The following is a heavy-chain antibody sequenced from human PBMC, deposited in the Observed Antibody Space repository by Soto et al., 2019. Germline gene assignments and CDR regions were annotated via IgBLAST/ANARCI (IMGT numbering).Heavy chain of an antibody. Sequence: SVKVSCKASGYTFTSYYIHWVRQAPGQGLEWMGGINPIFGTANYAQKFQGRVTITADESTSTAYMELSSLRSEDTAVYYCARDGPLEMATGYWGQGTLVTVSS. CDR1: GYTFTSYY. D-gene: IGHD5-12*01. J-gene: IGHJ4*02. CDR2: INPIFGTA. V-gene: IGHV1-69*13. CDR3: ARDGPLEMATGY.